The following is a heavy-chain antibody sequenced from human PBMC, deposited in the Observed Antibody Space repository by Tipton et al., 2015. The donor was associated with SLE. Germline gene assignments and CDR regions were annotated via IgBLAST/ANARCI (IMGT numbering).Heavy chain of an antibody. CDR3: AKDYNHDNADYN. V-gene: IGHV4-34*01. J-gene: IGHJ4*02. D-gene: IGHD4-17*01. CDR1: GGSLSNYY. CDR2: IHHSGST. Sequence: LRLSCAVYGGSLSNYYWSWVRQPPGKGLEWIGDIHHSGSTNSNPSLKSRVTISVDKSKNQFSLKLSSVTVADTAVYYCAKDYNHDNADYNWGQGTLVIVSS.